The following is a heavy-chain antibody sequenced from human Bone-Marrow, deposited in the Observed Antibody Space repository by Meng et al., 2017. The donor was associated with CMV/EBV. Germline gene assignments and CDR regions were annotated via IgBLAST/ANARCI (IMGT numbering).Heavy chain of an antibody. J-gene: IGHJ3*02. Sequence: GESLKISCAASGFTFSSYSMNLVRQAPGKGLEWVSSISSSSSYIYYADSVKGRFTISRDNVKNSLYLQMNSLRAEDTAVYYCAGYCSSTSCYMFAFDIWGQGTMVTVSS. D-gene: IGHD2-2*02. V-gene: IGHV3-21*01. CDR3: AGYCSSTSCYMFAFDI. CDR2: ISSSSSYI. CDR1: GFTFSSYS.